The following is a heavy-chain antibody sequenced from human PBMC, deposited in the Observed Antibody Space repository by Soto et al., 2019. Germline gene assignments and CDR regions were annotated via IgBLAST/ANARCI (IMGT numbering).Heavy chain of an antibody. Sequence: SVKVSCKASGGTFSSYAISWVRQAPGQGLEWMGGIIPIFGTANYAQKFQGRVTITADESTSTAYMELSSLRSEDTAVYYCARNRVEMATTDYFDYWGQGTLVTVSS. CDR2: IIPIFGTA. J-gene: IGHJ4*02. CDR3: ARNRVEMATTDYFDY. V-gene: IGHV1-69*13. CDR1: GGTFSSYA. D-gene: IGHD5-12*01.